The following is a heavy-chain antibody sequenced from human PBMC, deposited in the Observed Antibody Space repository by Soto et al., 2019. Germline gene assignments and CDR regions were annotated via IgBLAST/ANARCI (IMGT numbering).Heavy chain of an antibody. CDR3: ARGIAAAGTSDY. V-gene: IGHV1-69*01. CDR2: IIPIFGTA. Sequence: QVQLVQSGAEVKKPGSSVKVSCKVSGGTFSTYVLSWVRQAPGQGLGWMGGIIPIFGTANYAQEFQGRVTITADESTDTAYMELSSLKSEDTAVYYCARGIAAAGTSDYWGQGTLVTVSS. CDR1: GGTFSTYV. J-gene: IGHJ4*02. D-gene: IGHD6-13*01.